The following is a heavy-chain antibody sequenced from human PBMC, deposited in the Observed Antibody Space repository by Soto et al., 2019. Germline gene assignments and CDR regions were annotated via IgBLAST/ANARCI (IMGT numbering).Heavy chain of an antibody. D-gene: IGHD5-12*01. V-gene: IGHV3-23*01. CDR3: AKNIVATIPRPFDY. J-gene: IGHJ4*02. Sequence: PGGSLRLSCAASGFTVSSYAMSWVRQAPGKGLEWDSALSGSGGSTYYADSVKGRFTISRDNSKNTLYLQMNRLRAEDTAVYYCAKNIVATIPRPFDYWGQGTLVTVSS. CDR2: LSGSGGST. CDR1: GFTVSSYA.